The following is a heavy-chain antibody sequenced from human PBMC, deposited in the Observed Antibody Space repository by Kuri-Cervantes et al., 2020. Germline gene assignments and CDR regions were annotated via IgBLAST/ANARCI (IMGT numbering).Heavy chain of an antibody. CDR2: MNPNSGNT. V-gene: IGHV1-8*01. D-gene: IGHD2-15*01. CDR1: GYTFTSYD. J-gene: IGHJ6*02. CDR3: ARGDCSGGSCYSYYYYGMDV. Sequence: ASVKVFCKASGYTFTSYDINWVRQATGQGLEWMGWMNPNSGNTGYAQKFQGRVTMTRNTSISTAYMELSSLRSEDTAVYYCARGDCSGGSCYSYYYYGMDVWGQGTTVTVSS.